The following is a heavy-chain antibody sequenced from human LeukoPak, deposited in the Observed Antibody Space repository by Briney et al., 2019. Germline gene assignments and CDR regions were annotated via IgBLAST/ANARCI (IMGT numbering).Heavy chain of an antibody. Sequence: SETLSLTCTVSGGSISSGGYYWSWIRQHPGKGLEWIGYIYYSGSTYYNPSLKSRVTISVDTSKNQFSLKLGSVTAADTAVYYCAREGTKCSFDYWGQGTLVTVSS. CDR2: IYYSGST. J-gene: IGHJ4*02. D-gene: IGHD2-8*01. CDR3: AREGTKCSFDY. CDR1: GGSISSGGYY. V-gene: IGHV4-31*03.